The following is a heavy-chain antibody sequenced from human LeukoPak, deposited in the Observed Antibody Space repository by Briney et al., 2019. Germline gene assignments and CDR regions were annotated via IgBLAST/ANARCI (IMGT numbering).Heavy chain of an antibody. CDR1: GFTFSKDD. D-gene: IGHD2-15*01. CDR3: TKEFCGSRAACAGGSYYDF. J-gene: IGHJ2*01. Sequence: GGSLRLSCAASGFTFSKDDFHWVRQAPGKGLEGVAAIGVTGDTYYADSVTGRFTISREDAANSLYLQMRSLGAGDTALYYCTKEFCGSRAACAGGSYYDFWGRGALSLSPQ. V-gene: IGHV3-13*01. CDR2: IGVTGDT.